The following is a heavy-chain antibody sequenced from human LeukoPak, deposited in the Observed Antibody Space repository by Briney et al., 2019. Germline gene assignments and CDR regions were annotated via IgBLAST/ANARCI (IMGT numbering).Heavy chain of an antibody. J-gene: IGHJ6*03. CDR2: MNPNSGNT. Sequence: ASVKVSCKASGYTFTSYDINWVRQATGQGLEWMGWMNPNSGNTGYAQKFQGRVTVTRNTSISTAYMELSSLRSEDTAVYYCARGAYSSSAAYYYYYMDVWGKGTTVTVSS. CDR3: ARGAYSSSAAYYYYYMDV. V-gene: IGHV1-8*01. CDR1: GYTFTSYD. D-gene: IGHD6-6*01.